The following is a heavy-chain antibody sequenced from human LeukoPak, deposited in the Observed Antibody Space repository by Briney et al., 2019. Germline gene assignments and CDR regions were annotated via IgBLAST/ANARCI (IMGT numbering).Heavy chain of an antibody. J-gene: IGHJ5*02. CDR3: ASTIAARPSWFDP. CDR1: GFTFSSYS. Sequence: GGSLRLSCAASGFTFSSYSMNWVRQAPGKGLEWVSSISSSSSYIYYADSVKGRFTISRDNAKNSLYLQMNSLRAEDTTVYYCASTIAARPSWFDPWGQGTLVTVSS. V-gene: IGHV3-21*01. D-gene: IGHD6-6*01. CDR2: ISSSSSYI.